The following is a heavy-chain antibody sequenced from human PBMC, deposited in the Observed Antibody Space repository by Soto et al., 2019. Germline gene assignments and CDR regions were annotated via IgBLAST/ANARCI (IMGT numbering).Heavy chain of an antibody. CDR3: ATGPIWRSGLRDAFDI. V-gene: IGHV3-48*02. CDR1: GFTFSSYS. J-gene: IGHJ3*02. D-gene: IGHD3-9*01. Sequence: GGSLRLSCAASGFTFSSYSMNWVRQAPGKGLEWVSYISSSSSTIYYADSVKGRFTISRDNAKNSLYLQMNSLRDEDTAVYYCATGPIWRSGLRDAFDIWGQGKMVTVSS. CDR2: ISSSSSTI.